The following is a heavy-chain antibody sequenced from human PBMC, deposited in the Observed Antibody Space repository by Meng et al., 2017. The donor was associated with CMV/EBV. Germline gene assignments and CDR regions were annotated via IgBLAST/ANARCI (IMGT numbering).Heavy chain of an antibody. CDR3: ARVRRITMIVD. CDR2: IYHSGGT. V-gene: IGHV4-38-2*02. D-gene: IGHD3-22*01. CDR1: GYSISSGYY. Sequence: ESLKISCTVSGYSISSGYYWGWIRQPPGKGLEWIGSIYHSGGTYYNPSLKSRVAISVDTSKNQFSLKLSSVTAADTAVYYCARVRRITMIVDWGQGTLVTVSS. J-gene: IGHJ4*02.